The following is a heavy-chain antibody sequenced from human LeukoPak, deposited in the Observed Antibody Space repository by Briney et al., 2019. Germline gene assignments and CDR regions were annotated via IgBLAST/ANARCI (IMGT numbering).Heavy chain of an antibody. Sequence: GGSLRLSCAASGFTFSDHHMSWIRQAPGKGLEWVSYISTSGNTINYADSVKGRFTISRDNAKNSLYLQMNSLRDEDTALYYCARVSGSYGDSAYWGQGTLVTVSS. V-gene: IGHV3-11*04. J-gene: IGHJ4*02. CDR1: GFTFSDHH. CDR2: ISTSGNTI. CDR3: ARVSGSYGDSAY. D-gene: IGHD1-26*01.